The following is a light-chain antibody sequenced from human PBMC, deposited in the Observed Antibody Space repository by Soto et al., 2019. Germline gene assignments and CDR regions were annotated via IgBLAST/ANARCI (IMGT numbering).Light chain of an antibody. J-gene: IGKJ4*01. CDR1: QSVSSN. CDR3: QQYNNWPPLT. CDR2: GAS. V-gene: IGKV3-15*01. Sequence: EIVMTQSPATLSVSPGERATLSCRASQSVSSNLAWYQQKPGQAPRLLIYGASTRATGIPARFSGSGSGTESTLTIGSLQSEDFAVYYCQQYNNWPPLTFGGGTKVEIK.